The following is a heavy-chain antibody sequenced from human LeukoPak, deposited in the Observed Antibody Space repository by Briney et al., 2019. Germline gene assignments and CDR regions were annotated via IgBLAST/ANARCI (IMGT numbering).Heavy chain of an antibody. CDR3: AREPDVDLSTFRGDAFDI. CDR1: GGTFSSYT. V-gene: IGHV1-69*04. CDR2: VIPSLNIA. J-gene: IGHJ3*02. D-gene: IGHD5-24*01. Sequence: ASVKGSCKASGGTFSSYTFSWVRQAPGQGLEWMGRVIPSLNIATYAHKFQGRVTITADKSTSTAYMVLTSLTSEDTALYYCAREPDVDLSTFRGDAFDIWGQGTMVTVSS.